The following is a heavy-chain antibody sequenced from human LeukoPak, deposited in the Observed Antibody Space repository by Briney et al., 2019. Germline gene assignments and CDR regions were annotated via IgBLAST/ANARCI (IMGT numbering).Heavy chain of an antibody. V-gene: IGHV3-23*01. CDR3: AKHRGAIAMIRGVTIPFDP. J-gene: IGHJ5*02. CDR1: GFTFSNYA. Sequence: GGSLRLSCVASGFTFSNYAMSWVRHAPGKGLEWLSAISGGGGSTNYADSVKGRFTISRDNAKNTVYLQMNSLRDVDTAVYYCAKHRGAIAMIRGVTIPFDPWGQGTLVTVSS. D-gene: IGHD3-10*01. CDR2: ISGGGGST.